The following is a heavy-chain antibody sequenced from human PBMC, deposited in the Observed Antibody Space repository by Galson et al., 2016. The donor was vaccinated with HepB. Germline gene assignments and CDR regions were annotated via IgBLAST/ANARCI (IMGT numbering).Heavy chain of an antibody. CDR2: ITRSGDAT. Sequence: SLRLSCAASGFSFSNSGMSWVRQAPGRGLEWVSCITRSGDATHYADFVKGRFTISRDNSKNTLYLYMNNLTAGDTAIYYCGKHGGFDYWGQGALVTVPS. CDR3: GKHGGFDY. V-gene: IGHV3-23*01. D-gene: IGHD3-16*01. CDR1: GFSFSNSG. J-gene: IGHJ4*02.